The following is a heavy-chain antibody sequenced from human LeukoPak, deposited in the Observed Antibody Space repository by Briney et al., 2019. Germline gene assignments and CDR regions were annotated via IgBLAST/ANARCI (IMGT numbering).Heavy chain of an antibody. J-gene: IGHJ4*02. CDR1: GYSFTSYW. CDR3: ARSPFRGVMVDY. D-gene: IGHD3-10*01. Sequence: GESLKISCKGSGYSFTSYWITWVRQMPGKGLEWMGRIDPSDSYTNYSPSFQGHVTISVDKSISTAYLQWSSLKASDTAMYYCARSPFRGVMVDYWGQGTLVTVSS. V-gene: IGHV5-10-1*01. CDR2: IDPSDSYT.